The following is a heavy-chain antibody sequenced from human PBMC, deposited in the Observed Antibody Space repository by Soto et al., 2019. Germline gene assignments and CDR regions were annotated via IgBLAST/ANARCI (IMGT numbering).Heavy chain of an antibody. CDR1: GFAFNTYG. Sequence: GGSLRLPCAASGFAFNTYGIHWVRQAPGKGLEWVAVIWYDGTYKYYADSVNGRFTISRDNSKNTVYLQMNGLRAEDTAVYYCESARIAAAGPKWLDPWGQGTLVTVSS. J-gene: IGHJ5*02. V-gene: IGHV3-33*01. CDR2: IWYDGTYK. D-gene: IGHD6-13*01. CDR3: ESARIAAAGPKWLDP.